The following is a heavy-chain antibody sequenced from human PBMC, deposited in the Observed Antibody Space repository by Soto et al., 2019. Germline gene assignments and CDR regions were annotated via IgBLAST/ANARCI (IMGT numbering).Heavy chain of an antibody. J-gene: IGHJ6*02. Sequence: SETLSLTCVVYGGSFSGPYWTWIRQPPGKGLEWIGEINYYGDTNYKPSLKSRVTISADTSKNQFSLKLSSVTAADTAVYYCARVRRHVTNGVCYDCRYYYGMDVWGQGTTVTVSS. CDR3: ARVRRHVTNGVCYDCRYYYGMDV. D-gene: IGHD2-8*01. V-gene: IGHV4-34*01. CDR2: INYYGDT. CDR1: GGSFSGPY.